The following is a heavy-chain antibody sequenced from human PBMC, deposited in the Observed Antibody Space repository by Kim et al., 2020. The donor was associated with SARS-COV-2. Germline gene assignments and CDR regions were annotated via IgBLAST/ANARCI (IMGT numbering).Heavy chain of an antibody. CDR1: GFTFSSYA. V-gene: IGHV3-23*01. J-gene: IGHJ3*02. CDR3: GHLRLGEPYAFDI. CDR2: ISGSGGST. Sequence: GGSLRLSCAASGFTFSSYAMSWVRRAPGKGLEWVSAISGSGGSTYYADSVKGRFTISRDNSKNTLYLQMNSLRAEDTAVYYCGHLRLGEPYAFDIWGQGTMVTVSS. D-gene: IGHD3-16*01.